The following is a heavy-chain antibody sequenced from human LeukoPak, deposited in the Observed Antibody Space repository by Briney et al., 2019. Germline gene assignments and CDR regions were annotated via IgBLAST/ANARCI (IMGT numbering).Heavy chain of an antibody. D-gene: IGHD4-23*01. Sequence: PGGSLRLSCAASGFTVSSYWMHWVRQAPGKGLVWVSRINRDGRTISYAGSVKGRFTISRDSAKNTLYLQMNSLRSEDTAVYYCARDFGGNSDYWGQGTLVTVSS. CDR2: INRDGRTI. CDR1: GFTVSSYW. J-gene: IGHJ4*02. CDR3: ARDFGGNSDY. V-gene: IGHV3-74*01.